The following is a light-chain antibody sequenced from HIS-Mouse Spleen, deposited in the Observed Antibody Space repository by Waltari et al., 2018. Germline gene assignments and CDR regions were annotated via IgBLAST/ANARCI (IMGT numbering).Light chain of an antibody. CDR1: QSISSW. CDR2: KAS. Sequence: DIQMTQSPSTLSASVGDRVTITCRASQSISSWLAWYQQKPGKAPKLLIYKASSLESGVPSRLSGSGSGTEFTLTISSLQPDDFATDYCQQYNSSLFTFGPGTKVDIK. V-gene: IGKV1-5*03. J-gene: IGKJ3*01. CDR3: QQYNSSLFT.